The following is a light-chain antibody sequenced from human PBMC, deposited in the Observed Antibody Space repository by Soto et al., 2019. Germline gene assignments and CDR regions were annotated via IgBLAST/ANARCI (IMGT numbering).Light chain of an antibody. CDR2: GAS. J-gene: IGKJ3*01. CDR3: QQYGSSPFT. Sequence: EIVLTQSPGTLSLSPGERATLSCRASQSVSSNLAWYQQKPGQAPRLLIYGASSRATGIPDRFSGSGSGTDFTLTISRLEPEDFAVYYCQQYGSSPFTFGPGTKVDL. V-gene: IGKV3-20*01. CDR1: QSVSSN.